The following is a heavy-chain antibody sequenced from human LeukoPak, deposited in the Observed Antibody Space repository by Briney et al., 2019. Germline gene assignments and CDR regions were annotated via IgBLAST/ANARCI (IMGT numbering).Heavy chain of an antibody. V-gene: IGHV3-33*01. CDR2: IWYDGSNK. J-gene: IGHJ4*02. CDR1: GFTFSSYG. D-gene: IGHD6-19*01. Sequence: GGSLRLSCAASGFTFSSYGMHWVRQAPGKGLEWVAVIWYDGSNKYYADSVKGRFTISRDNSKNTLYLQMNSLRVEDTAVYYCARAPNGWYFDYWGQGSLVTVSS. CDR3: ARAPNGWYFDY.